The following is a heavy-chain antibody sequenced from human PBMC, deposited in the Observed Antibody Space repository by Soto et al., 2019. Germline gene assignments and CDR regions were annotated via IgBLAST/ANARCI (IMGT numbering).Heavy chain of an antibody. D-gene: IGHD3-22*01. CDR1: GFTFSSYA. J-gene: IGHJ4*02. Sequence: EVQLLESGGGLVQPGGSLRLSCAASGFTFSSYAMSWVRQAPGKGLEWVSAISGSGGSTYYADSVKGRFTISRDNSKNTLYLQMNSLRAKDTAVYYCAKHSMIVVVITAFDYCGQGTLVTVSS. V-gene: IGHV3-23*01. CDR2: ISGSGGST. CDR3: AKHSMIVVVITAFDY.